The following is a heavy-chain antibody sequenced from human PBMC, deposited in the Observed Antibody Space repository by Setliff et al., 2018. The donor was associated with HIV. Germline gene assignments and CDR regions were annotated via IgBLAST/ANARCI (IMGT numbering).Heavy chain of an antibody. D-gene: IGHD3-22*01. V-gene: IGHV4-34*01. CDR3: ARWPPHRSSDYDQEYYFDY. CDR1: GGSFSDSY. Sequence: SETLSLTCAVYGGSFSDSYWSWIRQPPGKGLEWIGEINHSGTTNYNPSLKSRVTISVDTSKNQFSLKLSSVTAADTAVYYCARWPPHRSSDYDQEYYFDYWGQGTLVTVSS. J-gene: IGHJ4*02. CDR2: INHSGTT.